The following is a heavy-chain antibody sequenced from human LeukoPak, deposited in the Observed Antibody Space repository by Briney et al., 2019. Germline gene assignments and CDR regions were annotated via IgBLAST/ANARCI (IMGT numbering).Heavy chain of an antibody. V-gene: IGHV1-46*01. CDR2: THPRGDAT. CDR3: AREGQQLKHFDF. Sequence: ASVKVSCKASGNTIIGYWIHWVRQAPGQGLEWMGATHPRGDATICAQKFQGRVTTTRDTSTSTVYIELSSLTSEDTAVYYCAREGQQLKHFDFWGQGTLVTVSS. CDR1: GNTIIGYW. D-gene: IGHD6-13*01. J-gene: IGHJ1*01.